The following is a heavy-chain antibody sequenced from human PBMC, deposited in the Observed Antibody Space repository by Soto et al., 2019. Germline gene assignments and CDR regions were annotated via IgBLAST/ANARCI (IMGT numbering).Heavy chain of an antibody. D-gene: IGHD6-13*01. Sequence: GGSLRLSCAASGFTFSSYGMHWVRQAPGKGLEWVAVISYDGSNKYYADSVKGRFTISRDNSKNTLYLQMNSLRAEDTAVYYCAKDGSSWYAFDIWGQGTMVTVSS. J-gene: IGHJ3*02. V-gene: IGHV3-30*18. CDR3: AKDGSSWYAFDI. CDR2: ISYDGSNK. CDR1: GFTFSSYG.